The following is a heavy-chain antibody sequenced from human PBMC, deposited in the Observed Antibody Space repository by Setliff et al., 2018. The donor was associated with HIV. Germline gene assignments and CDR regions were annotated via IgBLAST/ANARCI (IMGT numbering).Heavy chain of an antibody. CDR2: IYPGDSDT. J-gene: IGHJ4*02. CDR3: ARQASWGYYFDY. D-gene: IGHD3-16*01. Sequence: GESLKISCKGSGYTFNTYWIGWVRQMPGKGLEWMGIIYPGDSDTTYSPSFQGHVTISADKSISTAYLQWSSLKGSDTAMYYCARQASWGYYFDYWGQGTLVTVSS. CDR1: GYTFNTYW. V-gene: IGHV5-51*01.